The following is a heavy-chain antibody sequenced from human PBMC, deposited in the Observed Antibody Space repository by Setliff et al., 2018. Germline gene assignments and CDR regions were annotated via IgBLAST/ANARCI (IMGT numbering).Heavy chain of an antibody. J-gene: IGHJ3*02. Sequence: ASVKVSCKTSGYTFINYGLSWMRQAPGQGLEWMGWISGYNGNTDYAQNLQGRVTMTIDTSTSTAYMELRSLRSDGTAVYYCARASGGNSVEDGFDIWGQGTMVTVSS. V-gene: IGHV1-18*01. CDR3: ARASGGNSVEDGFDI. D-gene: IGHD1-26*01. CDR1: GYTFINYG. CDR2: ISGYNGNT.